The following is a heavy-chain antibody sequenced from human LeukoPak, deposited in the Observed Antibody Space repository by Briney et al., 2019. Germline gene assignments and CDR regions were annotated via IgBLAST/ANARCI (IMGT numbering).Heavy chain of an antibody. Sequence: GGSLRLSCAASGFTVSGNYMSWVRQAPGKGLEWISHISGSGIIYYADSVEGRFSISRDNAKNSLYLQMNSLRVEDTAVYYCARGFPLGWWYFDYWGQGILVTVSS. V-gene: IGHV3-69-1*01. D-gene: IGHD2-15*01. J-gene: IGHJ4*02. CDR2: ISGSGII. CDR3: ARGFPLGWWYFDY. CDR1: GFTVSGNY.